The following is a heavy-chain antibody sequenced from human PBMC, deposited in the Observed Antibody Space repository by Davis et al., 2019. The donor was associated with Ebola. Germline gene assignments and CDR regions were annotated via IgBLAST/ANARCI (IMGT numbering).Heavy chain of an antibody. V-gene: IGHV3-73*01. CDR3: AREIPSGLVYLDY. CDR1: GFTFSGSA. D-gene: IGHD3/OR15-3a*01. J-gene: IGHJ4*02. CDR2: IRSKANNYAT. Sequence: GESLKISCAASGFTFSGSAMHWVRQASGKGLEWVGRIRSKANNYATAYAASVKGRFTISRDDSKNTAYLQMNSLRPEDTAVYYCAREIPSGLVYLDYWGQGTLVTVSS.